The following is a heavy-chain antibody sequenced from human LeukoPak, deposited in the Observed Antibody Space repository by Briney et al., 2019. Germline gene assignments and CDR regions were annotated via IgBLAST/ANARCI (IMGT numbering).Heavy chain of an antibody. J-gene: IGHJ6*02. D-gene: IGHD2-15*01. CDR1: GYTFTGYY. CDR2: INPNSGGT. V-gene: IGHV1-2*02. Sequence: GASVKVSCKASGYTFTGYYMHWVRQAPGQGLEWMGWINPNSGGTNYAQKFQGRVTMTRDTSISTAYMELSRLRSDDTAVYYCARGDCSGGSCYSDLTYYYYYYGMDVWGQGTTVTVSS. CDR3: ARGDCSGGSCYSDLTYYYYYYGMDV.